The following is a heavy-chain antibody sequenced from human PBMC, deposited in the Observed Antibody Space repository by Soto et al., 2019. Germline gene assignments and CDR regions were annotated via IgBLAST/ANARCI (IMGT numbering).Heavy chain of an antibody. V-gene: IGHV1-18*01. D-gene: IGHD2-2*03. Sequence: ASVKVSCKASGYTFTSYGISWVRQAPGQGLEWMGWISAYNGNTNYAQKLQGRVTMTTDTSTSTAYMELRSLRSDDTAVYYCARVDIVVVPAAPASAFDIWGQGTMVTVSS. CDR3: ARVDIVVVPAAPASAFDI. CDR1: GYTFTSYG. J-gene: IGHJ3*02. CDR2: ISAYNGNT.